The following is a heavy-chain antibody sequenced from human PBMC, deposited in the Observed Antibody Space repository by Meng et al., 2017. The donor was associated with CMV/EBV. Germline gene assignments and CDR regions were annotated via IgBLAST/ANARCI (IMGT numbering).Heavy chain of an antibody. CDR3: ARDSGVELGYGSSTSCYLGY. J-gene: IGHJ4*02. D-gene: IGHD2-2*01. Sequence: ASVKVSCKASGYTFTSYYMHWVRQAPGQGLEWMGIINPSGGSTSYAQKFQGRVTITTDESTSTAYMELSSLRSEDTAVYYCARDSGVELGYGSSTSCYLGYWGQGTLVTVSS. V-gene: IGHV1-46*01. CDR1: GYTFTSYY. CDR2: INPSGGST.